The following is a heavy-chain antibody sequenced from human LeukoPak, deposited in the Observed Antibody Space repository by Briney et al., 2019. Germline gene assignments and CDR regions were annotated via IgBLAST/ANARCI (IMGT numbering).Heavy chain of an antibody. V-gene: IGHV3-74*01. Sequence: GRSLRLSCAASGFTFSSYWMHWVRQAPGKGLVWVSRINSDGSSTSYADSVKGRFTISRDNAKNTLYLQMNSLRAEDTAVYYCARELIRPGGELSYFDYWGQGTLVTVSS. CDR1: GFTFSSYW. J-gene: IGHJ4*02. CDR3: ARELIRPGGELSYFDY. D-gene: IGHD3-16*02. CDR2: INSDGSST.